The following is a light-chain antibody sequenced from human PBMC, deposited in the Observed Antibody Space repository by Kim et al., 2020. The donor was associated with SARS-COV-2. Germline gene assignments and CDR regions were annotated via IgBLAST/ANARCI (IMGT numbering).Light chain of an antibody. Sequence: EIVMKHSPATLSVSPGERATLSCRASQSVSSNLAWYQQKPGQAPRLLIYGASTRATGIPARFSGSGSGTEFTLTISSLQSEDFAVYYCQQYNNWPPYTFGQGTKLEI. V-gene: IGKV3-15*01. J-gene: IGKJ2*01. CDR2: GAS. CDR3: QQYNNWPPYT. CDR1: QSVSSN.